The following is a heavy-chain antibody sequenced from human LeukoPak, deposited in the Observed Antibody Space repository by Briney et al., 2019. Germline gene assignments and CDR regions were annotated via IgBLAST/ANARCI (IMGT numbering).Heavy chain of an antibody. CDR3: VISISFYSSADS. V-gene: IGHV5-51*01. D-gene: IGHD6-19*01. CDR1: GYRFSDYW. Sequence: GESLKISCKGSGYRFSDYWLAWVRQMPGKGLEWMGIIYPGDSNTRYSPSFQGQVTISADKSISTAYLQWSSLKASDTAMYYCVISISFYSSADSWGQGTLVTVSS. J-gene: IGHJ4*02. CDR2: IYPGDSNT.